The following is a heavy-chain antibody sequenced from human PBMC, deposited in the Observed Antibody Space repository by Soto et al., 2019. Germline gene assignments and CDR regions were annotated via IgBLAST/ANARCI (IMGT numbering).Heavy chain of an antibody. CDR1: GCSISSCSYY. Sequence: SETLSLTCTVSGCSISSCSYYWGWIRQPPGKGLEWIGSIYYSGSTYYNPSLKSRVTISVDTSKNQFSLKLSSVTAADTAVYYCAYWNYGRVFDYWGQGTLVTVSS. J-gene: IGHJ4*02. D-gene: IGHD1-7*01. CDR3: AYWNYGRVFDY. CDR2: IYYSGST. V-gene: IGHV4-39*01.